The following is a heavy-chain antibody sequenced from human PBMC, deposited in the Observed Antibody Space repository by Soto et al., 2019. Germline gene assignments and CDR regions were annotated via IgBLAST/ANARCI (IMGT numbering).Heavy chain of an antibody. CDR3: AKGLGSRSLEWLFGSFDS. V-gene: IGHV3-23*01. J-gene: IGHJ4*02. CDR1: GFPFSSNG. D-gene: IGHD3-3*01. CDR2: VSSGGVTT. Sequence: SLRLSCVASGFPFSSNGMAWVRQAPGKGLEWLSFVSSGGVTTYYAASVKGRFTVSRDNSKSSVFLQMNNLRAEDTAIYYCAKGLGSRSLEWLFGSFDSWGQGTLVTVSS.